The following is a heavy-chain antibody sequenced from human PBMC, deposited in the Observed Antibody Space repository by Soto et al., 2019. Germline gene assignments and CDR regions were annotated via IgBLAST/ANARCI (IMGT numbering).Heavy chain of an antibody. CDR2: ISAYNGNT. D-gene: IGHD2-15*01. CDR1: GYTFTNFG. J-gene: IGHJ4*02. V-gene: IGHV1-18*01. Sequence: QVQLVQSGAEVRKPGASVKVSCKASGYTFTNFGISWVRQDPGQGLEWMGWISAYNGNTNSAQKFQDRVTMTTDTSTSAAYRELRSLRSDDTAIYCCARGATPIDYGGQGTRVTVS. CDR3: ARGATPIDY.